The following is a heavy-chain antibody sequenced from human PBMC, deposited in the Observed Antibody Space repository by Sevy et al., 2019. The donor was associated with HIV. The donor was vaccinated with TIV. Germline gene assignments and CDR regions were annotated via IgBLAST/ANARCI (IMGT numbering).Heavy chain of an antibody. Sequence: ASVKVSCKVSGYTLTELSMHWVRQAPGKGLEWMGSFDPEDGETIYQQKFQGRVTLTEDTSTDTAYMELSSLRSEDTAVYYCATTKVYYDSSGYPFDYWGQGTLVTVSS. D-gene: IGHD3-22*01. V-gene: IGHV1-24*01. CDR1: GYTLTELS. J-gene: IGHJ4*02. CDR3: ATTKVYYDSSGYPFDY. CDR2: FDPEDGET.